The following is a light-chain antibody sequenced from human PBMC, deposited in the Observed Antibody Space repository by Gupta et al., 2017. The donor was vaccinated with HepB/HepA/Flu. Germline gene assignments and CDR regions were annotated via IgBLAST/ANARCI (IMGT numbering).Light chain of an antibody. CDR1: SSTIENNY. Sequence: QSVLTQPPSVSAAPGQNVTIPCSGTSSTIENNYVSWYPQLPGAAPKLLIHMNDERPSAIPERFSGSKSGTSATLGIAGLQTGDEADYYCGTWDDTLSNVVFGGGTKVTVL. J-gene: IGLJ2*01. CDR3: GTWDDTLSNVV. CDR2: MND. V-gene: IGLV1-51*02.